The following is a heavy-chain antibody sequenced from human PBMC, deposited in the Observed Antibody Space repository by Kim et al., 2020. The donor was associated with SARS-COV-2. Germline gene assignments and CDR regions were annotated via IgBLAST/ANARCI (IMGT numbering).Heavy chain of an antibody. V-gene: IGHV4-34*01. CDR1: GGSFSGYY. J-gene: IGHJ5*02. CDR3: ARATYYYDSSGYYTTQGNWFDP. CDR2: INHSGST. D-gene: IGHD3-22*01. Sequence: SETLSLTCAVYGGSFSGYYWSWIRQPPGKGLEWIGEINHSGSTNYNPSLKSRVTISVDTSKNQFSLKLSSVTAADTAVYYCARATYYYDSSGYYTTQGNWFDPWGQGTLVTVSS.